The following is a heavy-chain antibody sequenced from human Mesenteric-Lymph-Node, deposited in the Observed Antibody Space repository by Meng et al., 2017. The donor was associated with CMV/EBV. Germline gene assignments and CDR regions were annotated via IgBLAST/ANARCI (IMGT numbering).Heavy chain of an antibody. J-gene: IGHJ4*02. CDR2: ITPNSAAT. Sequence: ASVKVSCKASGYTFTGYYIHWVRQAPGQGLEWMGWITPNSAATNYAQNFQGRVTMTRDTSSNTAYMELTGLRSADTAVYYCARDLTYNYDINRYPQVRWFFDSWGQGTLVTVSS. CDR3: ARDLTYNYDINRYPQVRWFFDS. D-gene: IGHD3-22*01. CDR1: GYTFTGYY. V-gene: IGHV1-2*02.